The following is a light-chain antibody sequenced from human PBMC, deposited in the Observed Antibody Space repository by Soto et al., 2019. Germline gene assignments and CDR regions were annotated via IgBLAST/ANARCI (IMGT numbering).Light chain of an antibody. V-gene: IGKV3-15*01. CDR3: QQYSTSLT. CDR2: GAS. Sequence: EIFMTQSPATLSVSPGEKVILSCRASESVGSTLAWYQQKPGQAPRLLIRGASTRATGVPASFSGSGSGTEFTLPISSLQPEDFAVYYCQQYSTSLTFGGGTTLEIK. CDR1: ESVGST. J-gene: IGKJ4*02.